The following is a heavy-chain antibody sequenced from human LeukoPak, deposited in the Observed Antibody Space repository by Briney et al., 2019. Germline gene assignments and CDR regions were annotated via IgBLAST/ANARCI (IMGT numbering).Heavy chain of an antibody. V-gene: IGHV1-18*04. CDR2: ISAYNGNT. Sequence: ASVKVSCKASGYTFTGHFIHWVRQAPGQGLEWMGWISAYNGNTNYAQKLQGRVTMTTDTSTSTAYMELRSLRSDDTAVYYCASTVTTTSGNAFDIWGQGTMVTVSS. CDR3: ASTVTTTSGNAFDI. CDR1: GYTFTGHF. J-gene: IGHJ3*02. D-gene: IGHD4-17*01.